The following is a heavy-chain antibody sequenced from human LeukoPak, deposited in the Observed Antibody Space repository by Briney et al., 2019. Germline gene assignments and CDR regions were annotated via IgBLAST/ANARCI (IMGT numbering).Heavy chain of an antibody. J-gene: IGHJ3*02. Sequence: SETLSLTCSVSGGSISSSSYYWGWIRQPPGKGLEWIGSIYYSGSTYYNPPLKSRVTISVDTSKNQFSLKLNSVTAADTAVYYCAKHSRSGYSAYENAFDIWGQGTMVTVSS. CDR3: AKHSRSGYSAYENAFDI. CDR1: GGSISSSSYY. D-gene: IGHD5-12*01. CDR2: IYYSGST. V-gene: IGHV4-39*01.